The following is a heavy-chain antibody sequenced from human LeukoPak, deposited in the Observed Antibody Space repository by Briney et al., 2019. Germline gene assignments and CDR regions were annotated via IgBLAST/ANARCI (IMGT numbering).Heavy chain of an antibody. Sequence: GGSLRLSCAASGFTFTNYWMHWVRQAPGKGLEWVANIKQDGSKKSYVDSVKGRFTISRDNAKNSLYLQMNSLRAEDTAIYYCTRVGYIDEGIDYWGQGTLVTVSS. CDR2: IKQDGSKK. J-gene: IGHJ4*02. D-gene: IGHD5-24*01. CDR3: TRVGYIDEGIDY. CDR1: GFTFTNYW. V-gene: IGHV3-7*04.